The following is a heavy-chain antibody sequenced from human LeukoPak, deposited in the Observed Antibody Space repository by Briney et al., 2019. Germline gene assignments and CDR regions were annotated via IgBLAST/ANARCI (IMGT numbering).Heavy chain of an antibody. CDR1: GFTVSSNY. D-gene: IGHD2-21*02. CDR2: IYSSGST. Sequence: GGSLRLSCAASGFTVSSNYMSWVRQAPGKGLEWVSVIYSSGSTYYADSVKGRFTISRDNSKNTLYLQMNSLRAEDTAVYYCAKVRIVVVTNDAFDIWGQGTMVTVSS. V-gene: IGHV3-53*01. CDR3: AKVRIVVVTNDAFDI. J-gene: IGHJ3*02.